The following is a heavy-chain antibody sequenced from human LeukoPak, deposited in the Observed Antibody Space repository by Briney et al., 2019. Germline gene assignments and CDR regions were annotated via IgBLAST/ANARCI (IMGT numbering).Heavy chain of an antibody. Sequence: PGGSLRLSCAASGFTFSSYAMNWVRQAPGKGLEWVSSISSSSSYIYYADSVKGRFTISRDNAKNSLYLQMNSLRAEDTAVYYCARADWDTAMIDYWGQGTLVTVSS. CDR2: ISSSSSYI. V-gene: IGHV3-21*01. CDR3: ARADWDTAMIDY. CDR1: GFTFSSYA. D-gene: IGHD5-18*01. J-gene: IGHJ4*02.